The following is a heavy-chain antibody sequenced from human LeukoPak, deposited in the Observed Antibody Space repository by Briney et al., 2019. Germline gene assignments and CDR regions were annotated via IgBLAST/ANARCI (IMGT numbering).Heavy chain of an antibody. V-gene: IGHV3-23*01. CDR2: MCCTAGWT. J-gene: IGHJ5*01. CDR1: GFTFYMYA. CDR3: AKDRPNFHENSGHYYRRDGDS. Sequence: PGGSLRLSCQASGFTFYMYAMSWLRQAPGKGLEWVARMCCTAGWTFYPDSVKRRFTISRDNSKNVLYLRMNSLTAEDTAIYYCAKDRPNFHENSGHYYRRDGDSWGQGTLVTVSS. D-gene: IGHD3-22*01.